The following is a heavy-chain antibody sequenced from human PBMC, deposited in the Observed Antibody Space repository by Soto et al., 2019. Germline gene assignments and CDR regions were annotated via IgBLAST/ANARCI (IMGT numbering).Heavy chain of an antibody. CDR3: ARVGKQWLVSDY. CDR2: IWDDGSNK. D-gene: IGHD6-19*01. CDR1: GFTFSSYG. Sequence: QVQLVESGGGVVQPGRSLRLSCAASGFTFSSYGMHWVRQAPGKGLEWVAVIWDDGSNKYYADSVKGRFTISRDNSKNTLYLQMNSMRAEDTAVYYCARVGKQWLVSDYWGKGTLVTVSS. V-gene: IGHV3-33*01. J-gene: IGHJ4*02.